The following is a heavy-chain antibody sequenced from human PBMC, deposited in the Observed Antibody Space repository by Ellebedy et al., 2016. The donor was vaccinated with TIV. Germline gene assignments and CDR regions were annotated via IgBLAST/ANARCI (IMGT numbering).Heavy chain of an antibody. CDR1: GCTFSSYA. CDR3: ARDLGQDDLAFDI. Sequence: AASVKVSCKASGCTFSSYAISWVRQAPGQGLEWMGRIIPILCIVNYAQKLQGRVTITADKSTSTAYMVLNSLRSEDTAVYYCARDLGQDDLAFDIWGQGTMVTVSS. D-gene: IGHD1-1*01. J-gene: IGHJ3*02. V-gene: IGHV1-69*10. CDR2: IIPILCIV.